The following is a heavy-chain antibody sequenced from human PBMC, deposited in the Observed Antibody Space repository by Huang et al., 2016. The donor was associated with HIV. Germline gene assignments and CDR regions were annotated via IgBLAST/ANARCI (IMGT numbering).Heavy chain of an antibody. D-gene: IGHD1-26*01. CDR2: VKGGGST. V-gene: IGHV4-34*01. CDR3: ARGGSYFDF. J-gene: IGHJ4*01. CDR1: GGSLTGYY. Sequence: QVQLHQWGAGLLKPSETLSLTCAVYGGSLTGYYWTWIRQPPGKGLGWIGDVKGGGSTKYNPSLKSRAIISLDTSKNQLSLKVWSVTAADTAVYYCARGGSYFDFWGNGTLVTV.